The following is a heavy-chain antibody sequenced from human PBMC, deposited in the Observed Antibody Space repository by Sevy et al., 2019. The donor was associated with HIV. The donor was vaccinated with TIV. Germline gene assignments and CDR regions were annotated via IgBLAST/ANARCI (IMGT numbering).Heavy chain of an antibody. CDR3: AGSKVGSVYHYYGMDV. CDR2: IRWREFSG. Sequence: GGSLRLSCKTFGFTFDEYAMHWVRQAPGKGLEWVASIRWREFSGDYADSVKGRFLISRDNTKRSLSLQMNSLRPDDTSVYYCAGSKVGSVYHYYGMDVWAPGTTVTVSS. J-gene: IGHJ6*02. CDR1: GFTFDEYA. V-gene: IGHV3-9*01.